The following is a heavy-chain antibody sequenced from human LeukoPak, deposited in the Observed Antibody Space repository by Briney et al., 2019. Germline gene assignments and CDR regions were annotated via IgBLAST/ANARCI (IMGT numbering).Heavy chain of an antibody. CDR3: AKDYGSGSHHYYYYMDV. CDR2: ISSSSSYI. V-gene: IGHV3-21*04. D-gene: IGHD3-10*01. CDR1: GFTFSSYS. Sequence: GGSLRLSCAASGFTFSSYSMSWVRQAPGKGLEWVSSISSSSSYIYYADSVKGRFTISRDNAKNSLYLQMNSLRPEDTALYYCAKDYGSGSHHYYYYMDVWGKGTTVTISS. J-gene: IGHJ6*03.